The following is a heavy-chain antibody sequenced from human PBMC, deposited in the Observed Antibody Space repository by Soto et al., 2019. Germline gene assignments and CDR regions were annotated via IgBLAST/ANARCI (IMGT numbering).Heavy chain of an antibody. J-gene: IGHJ5*01. D-gene: IGHD3-22*01. CDR1: SGSMYSGGYY. CDR3: ARARDVVTRGWLDS. CDR2: IYYSGTS. Sequence: PSETLSLTCTVSSGSMYSGGYYWSWLRQHPGKGLEWIGFIYYSGTSYYNPSLQSRVTIFVDPSKNQFSLRLTSVTAADTAVYYCARARDVVTRGWLDSWGQGALVTVSS. V-gene: IGHV4-31*03.